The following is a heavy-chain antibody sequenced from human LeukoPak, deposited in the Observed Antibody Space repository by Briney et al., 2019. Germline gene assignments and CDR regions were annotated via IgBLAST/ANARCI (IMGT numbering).Heavy chain of an antibody. CDR2: IKSKTDGGTT. J-gene: IGHJ4*02. CDR3: GDLGDYRVG. CDR1: GFTFRNAW. D-gene: IGHD4-17*01. Sequence: GGSLRLSCAASGFTFRNAWISWVRQAPGKGLEWVGRIKSKTDGGTTEYAAPVKGRFTISRDDSKSTLFLQMNSLKLEDTAVYYCGDLGDYRVGWGQGTLVTVSS. V-gene: IGHV3-15*01.